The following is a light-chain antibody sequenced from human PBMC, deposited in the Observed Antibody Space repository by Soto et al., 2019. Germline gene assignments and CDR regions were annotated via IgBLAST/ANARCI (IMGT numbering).Light chain of an antibody. CDR1: QSVSSNY. CDR3: QQYGSSPWT. J-gene: IGKJ1*01. Sequence: EIVLTQSPGTLSLSPGERATLSCRARQSVSSNYLAWYQQKPGQAPRLLIYGASRRATGISDRFSGSGSGTDFTLTISRLEPEDFAVYYCQQYGSSPWTFGQGTTVEIK. CDR2: GAS. V-gene: IGKV3-20*01.